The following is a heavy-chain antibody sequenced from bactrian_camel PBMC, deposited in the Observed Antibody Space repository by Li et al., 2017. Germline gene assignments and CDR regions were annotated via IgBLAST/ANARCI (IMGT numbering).Heavy chain of an antibody. CDR1: GRPISRTC. V-gene: IGHV3S68*01. D-gene: IGHD8*01. Sequence: HVQLVESGGGSVQAGGSLKLSCVASGRPISRTCTGWFRQTPGKEREGVAQIQTLYGSSDYADSVKGRFNISRDNAKNMLYLQMNSLKAEDTAMYYCATSRKYDCHIGNWPRQYDFEYWGQGTQVTVSP. CDR2: IQTLYGSS. CDR3: ATSRKYDCHIGNWPRQYDFEY. J-gene: IGHJ4*01.